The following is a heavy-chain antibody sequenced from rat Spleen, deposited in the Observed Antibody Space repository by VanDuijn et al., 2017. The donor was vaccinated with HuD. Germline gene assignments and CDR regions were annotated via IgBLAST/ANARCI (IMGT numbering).Heavy chain of an antibody. CDR3: TTARNVPSYWYFDF. J-gene: IGHJ1*01. CDR2: ISTGGGST. V-gene: IGHV5-27*01. CDR1: GFTFSNYY. Sequence: EVQLVESGGGLVQPGRSMKLSCAASGFTFSNYYMAWVRQAPTKGLEWVAYISTGGGSTYYRDSVKGRFSISRDDARSTLYLQMDGLRSEDTATYYCTTARNVPSYWYFDFWGPGTMVTVSS. D-gene: IGHD1-12*01.